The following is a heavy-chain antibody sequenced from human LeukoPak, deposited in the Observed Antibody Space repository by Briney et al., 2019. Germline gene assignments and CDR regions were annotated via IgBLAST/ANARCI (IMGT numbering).Heavy chain of an antibody. D-gene: IGHD3-22*01. CDR2: ISGSGGST. J-gene: IGHJ3*02. CDR1: GFTFSSYA. V-gene: IGHV3-23*01. Sequence: GGSLRLSCAASGFTFSSYAMSWVRQAPGKGLEWVSAISGSGGSTYYADSVKGRFTISRDNSKNTLYLRMNSLRAEDTAVYYCAKDAPPYYDSSGYRPDAFDIWGQGTMVTVSS. CDR3: AKDAPPYYDSSGYRPDAFDI.